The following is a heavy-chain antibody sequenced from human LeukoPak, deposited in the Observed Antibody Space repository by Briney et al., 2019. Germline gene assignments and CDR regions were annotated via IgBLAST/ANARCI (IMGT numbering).Heavy chain of an antibody. Sequence: SETLSLTCAVSDGSISSGGYSWSWIRQPPGKGLEWIGYIYHSGSTYYNPSLKSRVTISVDRSKNQFSLKLSSVTAADTAVYYCASSSGWYYFDYWGQGTLVTVSS. CDR3: ASSSGWYYFDY. V-gene: IGHV4-30-2*01. CDR2: IYHSGST. CDR1: DGSISSGGYS. J-gene: IGHJ4*02. D-gene: IGHD6-19*01.